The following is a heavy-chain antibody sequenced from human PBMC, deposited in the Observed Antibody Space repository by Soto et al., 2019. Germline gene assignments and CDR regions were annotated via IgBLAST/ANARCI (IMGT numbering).Heavy chain of an antibody. Sequence: DVQLLESGGGLVQPGGSLRLSCAASGFTFNNYAMSWVRRAPGKGLDWVSAISGNGGRTYYAESVKGGFTISRDNSKNTLNLQMSSLKAEDTAVYYCAKDVGVSGTYDYWGQGTLVTVSP. V-gene: IGHV3-23*01. CDR1: GFTFNNYA. D-gene: IGHD1-7*01. J-gene: IGHJ4*02. CDR3: AKDVGVSGTYDY. CDR2: ISGNGGRT.